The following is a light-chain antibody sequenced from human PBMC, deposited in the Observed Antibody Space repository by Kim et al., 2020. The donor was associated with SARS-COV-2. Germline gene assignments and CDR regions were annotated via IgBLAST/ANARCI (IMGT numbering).Light chain of an antibody. J-gene: IGLJ3*02. V-gene: IGLV3-1*01. Sequence: SYELTQPPSVSVSPGQTASITCSADKLGDKYVCWYQQRPGQSPVLVISQDTKRPSGIPERFSGSNSGNTVTLTISGTQAMDEADYYCQAWDSSTWVFGGG. CDR2: QDT. CDR1: KLGDKY. CDR3: QAWDSSTWV.